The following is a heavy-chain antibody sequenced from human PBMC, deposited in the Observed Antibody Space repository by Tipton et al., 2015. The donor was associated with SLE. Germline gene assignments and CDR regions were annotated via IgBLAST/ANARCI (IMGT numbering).Heavy chain of an antibody. D-gene: IGHD4-11*01. CDR1: GFAVSSNY. Sequence: VQLVQSGGGLIQPGGSLRLSCVATGFAVSSNYMSWVRQAPGEGLEWVSVIYSGGTTYYADSVKGRVNISRDNSKNALYLQMDSLRAEDTAVYYCAGGPVIGFNWFDPWGQGTLVTVSS. CDR3: AGGPVIGFNWFDP. CDR2: IYSGGTT. V-gene: IGHV3-53*01. J-gene: IGHJ5*02.